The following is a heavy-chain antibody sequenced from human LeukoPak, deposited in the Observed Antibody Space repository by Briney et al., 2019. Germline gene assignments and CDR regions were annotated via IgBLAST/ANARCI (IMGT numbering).Heavy chain of an antibody. J-gene: IGHJ5*02. CDR1: GYSFTSYW. CDR2: IYPGDSDT. V-gene: IGHV5-51*01. CDR3: ARGAYSSSWHHWFDP. D-gene: IGHD6-13*01. Sequence: GESLKISCKGSGYSFTSYWIGWVRQMPGKGLEWMGIIYPGDSDTRYSPSFQGQVTISADKSISTAYLQWSSLKASDTAMYYCARGAYSSSWHHWFDPWGQGTLVTVSS.